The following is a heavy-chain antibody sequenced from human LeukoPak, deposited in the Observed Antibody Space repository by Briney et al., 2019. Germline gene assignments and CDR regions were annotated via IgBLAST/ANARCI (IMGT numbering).Heavy chain of an antibody. V-gene: IGHV3-30*02. CDR3: ATTVAGTRWALGY. CDR1: GFTFNNFG. CDR2: IGYDESKK. J-gene: IGHJ4*02. Sequence: GGSLRLSCEASGFTFNNFGMHWVRQAPGKGLEWVAFIGYDESKKYYAESVKGRFTISRENAKNSLYLQMNSLRAGDTAVYYCATTVAGTRWALGYWGQGTLVTVSS. D-gene: IGHD6-19*01.